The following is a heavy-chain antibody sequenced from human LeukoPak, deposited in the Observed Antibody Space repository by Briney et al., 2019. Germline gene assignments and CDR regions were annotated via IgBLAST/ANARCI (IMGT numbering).Heavy chain of an antibody. V-gene: IGHV3-48*03. D-gene: IGHD3-22*01. CDR3: ARMNYDSSGYFDY. CDR2: ISSSGSTI. Sequence: GGSLRLSCAASGFTLSSYEMNWVRQAPGKGLEWVSYISSSGSTIYYADSVKGRFTISRDNAKNSLYLQMNSLRAEDTAVYYCARMNYDSSGYFDYWGQGTLVTVSS. J-gene: IGHJ4*02. CDR1: GFTLSSYE.